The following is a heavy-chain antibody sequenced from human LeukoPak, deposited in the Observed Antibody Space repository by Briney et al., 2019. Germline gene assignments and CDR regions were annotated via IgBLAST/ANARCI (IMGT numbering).Heavy chain of an antibody. D-gene: IGHD3-16*01. CDR3: ARGPTMITFGGVFFY. CDR2: INHSGST. V-gene: IGHV4-34*01. J-gene: IGHJ4*02. Sequence: PSETLSLTCAVYGGSFSGYYWSWIRQPPGKGLEWTGEINHSGSTNYNPSLKSRVTISVDTSKNQFSLKLSSVTAADTAVYYCARGPTMITFGGVFFYWGQGTLVTVSS. CDR1: GGSFSGYY.